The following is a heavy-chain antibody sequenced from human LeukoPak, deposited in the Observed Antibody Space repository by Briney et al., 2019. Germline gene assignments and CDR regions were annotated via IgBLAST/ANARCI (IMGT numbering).Heavy chain of an antibody. D-gene: IGHD3-10*01. V-gene: IGHV4-59*01. CDR1: GGSLSSYY. CDR2: IYYSGST. J-gene: IGHJ4*02. CDR3: ARVTATYYYGSGSPDYFDY. Sequence: SETLSLTCTVSGGSLSSYYWSWIRQPPGKGLEWIGYIYYSGSTNYNPSLKSRVTISVDTSKNQFSLKLSSVTAADTAVYYCARVTATYYYGSGSPDYFDYWGQGTLVTVSS.